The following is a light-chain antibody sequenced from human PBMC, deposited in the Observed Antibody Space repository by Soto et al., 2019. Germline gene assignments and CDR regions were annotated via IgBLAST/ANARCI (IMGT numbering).Light chain of an antibody. CDR3: SSYTSSSTLLYV. V-gene: IGLV2-14*01. CDR1: SSDVGGYNY. J-gene: IGLJ1*01. CDR2: EVS. Sequence: QAVVTQPASVSGSPGQSITISCTGTSSDVGGYNYVSWYQQHPGKAPKLMIYEVSNRPSGVSNRFSGSKSGNTASLTISGLQAEDEADYYCSSYTSSSTLLYVFGTGTQLTVL.